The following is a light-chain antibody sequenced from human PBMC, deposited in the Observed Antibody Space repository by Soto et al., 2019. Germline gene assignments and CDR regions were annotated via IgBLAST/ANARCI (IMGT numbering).Light chain of an antibody. CDR2: EVN. J-gene: IGLJ1*01. V-gene: IGLV2-14*01. CDR3: SSYTNSNTYV. CDR1: SSDIGVYNY. Sequence: QSVLTQPASVSGSPGQSITFSCTGTSSDIGVYNYVSWYQQHPGKAPKLMIYEVNNRPSGVSNRFSGSKSGNTASLTISGLQAEDEADYYCSSYTNSNTYVFGNGTKVTVL.